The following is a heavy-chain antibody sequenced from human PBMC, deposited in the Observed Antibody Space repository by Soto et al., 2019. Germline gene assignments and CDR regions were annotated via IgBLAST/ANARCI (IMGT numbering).Heavy chain of an antibody. J-gene: IGHJ4*02. V-gene: IGHV1-3*01. CDR1: GYTFTSYV. CDR3: ARTGTTFGRSWDY. Sequence: QVQLVQSGAEVKKPGASVKVSCKASGYTFTSYVMHWVRQAPGQRLEWMGWINAGNGSTKYSQKFQDRVTITRDTSESTAYMELRSLRSEDAAVYYCARTGTTFGRSWDYWGQGTLGTGPS. CDR2: INAGNGST. D-gene: IGHD1-7*01.